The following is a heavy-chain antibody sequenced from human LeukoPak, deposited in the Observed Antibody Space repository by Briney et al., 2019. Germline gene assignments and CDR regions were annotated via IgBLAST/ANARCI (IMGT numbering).Heavy chain of an antibody. V-gene: IGHV3-30*04. D-gene: IGHD4-11*01. CDR1: GFTFGDYA. J-gene: IGHJ1*01. Sequence: HPGGSLRLSCTASGFTFGDYAMSWVRQAPGKGLEWVAVAYGDGSSQYYADSVKGRFSISKDISKNTLSLQMNSLRAEDTAVYSCATGGNFYYSHWGQGTLVTVSS. CDR2: AYGDGSSQ. CDR3: ATGGNFYYSH.